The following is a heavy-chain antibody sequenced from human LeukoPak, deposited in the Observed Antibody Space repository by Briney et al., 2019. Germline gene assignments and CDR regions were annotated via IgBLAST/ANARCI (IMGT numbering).Heavy chain of an antibody. J-gene: IGHJ4*02. Sequence: PSETLSLTCAVYGGSFSGYYWSWIRQPPGKGLEWIGEINHSGSTNYNPFLKSRVTISVDTSKNQFSLKLNSVTAADTAVYYCARGQILINYWGQGTLVTVSS. CDR1: GGSFSGYY. D-gene: IGHD2-8*01. CDR3: ARGQILINY. CDR2: INHSGST. V-gene: IGHV4-34*01.